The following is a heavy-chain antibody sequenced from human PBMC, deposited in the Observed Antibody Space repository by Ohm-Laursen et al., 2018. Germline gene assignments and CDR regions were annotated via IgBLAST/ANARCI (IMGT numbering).Heavy chain of an antibody. D-gene: IGHD2-2*01. V-gene: IGHV3-23*01. CDR2: ISSNSRST. CDR1: GFTFDAYS. CDR3: ASRSPALDY. J-gene: IGHJ4*02. Sequence: SLRLSCAAPGFTFDAYSIHWVRQAPGKGLEWVSSISSNSRSTYYADSVKGRFTMSRDNSKNLLYLQLNSLRAEDTAVYYCASRSPALDYWGQGTPVTVSS.